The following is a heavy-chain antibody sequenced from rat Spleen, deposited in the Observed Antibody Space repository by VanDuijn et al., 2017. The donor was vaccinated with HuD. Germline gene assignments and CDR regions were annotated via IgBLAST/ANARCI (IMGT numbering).Heavy chain of an antibody. V-gene: IGHV5-29*01. CDR1: GLSFSNYG. Sequence: EVQLVESGGGLVQPGRSLKLSCTASGLSFSNYGMAWVRQGPGKGLEWVATITHADDNTYYPDSVKGRFTISRDNAKSTLYLQMDSLRSEDTATYYCARGGAEGIVWGQGVMVTVSS. CDR3: ARGGAEGIV. J-gene: IGHJ2*01. D-gene: IGHD1-11*01. CDR2: ITHADDNT.